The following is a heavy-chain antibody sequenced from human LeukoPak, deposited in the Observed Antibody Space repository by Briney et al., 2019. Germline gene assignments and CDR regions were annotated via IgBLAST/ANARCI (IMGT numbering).Heavy chain of an antibody. CDR3: AVVRFLEWITYGMDV. Sequence: ASVTVSFKASGYTFTGYYMHWVRQAPGQGLEWMGWINPNSGGTNYAQKFQGRVTMTRDTSISTAYMELSRLRSDDTAVYYCAVVRFLEWITYGMDVWGQGTTVTVSS. J-gene: IGHJ6*02. CDR1: GYTFTGYY. CDR2: INPNSGGT. V-gene: IGHV1-2*02. D-gene: IGHD3-3*01.